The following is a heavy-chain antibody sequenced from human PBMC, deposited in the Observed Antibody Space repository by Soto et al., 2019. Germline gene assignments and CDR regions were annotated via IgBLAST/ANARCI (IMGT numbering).Heavy chain of an antibody. Sequence: EGQVLESGGGLVQPGGSLRLTCVASGFTLSNFGMSWVRQARGKGLEWVSFVSGNGGSTYYIDSVKGRFTISRDSSTNTVRLQMNSLRAEDTAVYYCATSNYGERDWGQGALVTVSS. CDR2: VSGNGGST. CDR3: ATSNYGERD. V-gene: IGHV3-23*01. J-gene: IGHJ4*02. CDR1: GFTLSNFG. D-gene: IGHD4-17*01.